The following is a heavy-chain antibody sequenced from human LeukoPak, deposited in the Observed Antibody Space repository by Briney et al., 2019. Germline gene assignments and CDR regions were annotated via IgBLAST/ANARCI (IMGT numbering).Heavy chain of an antibody. V-gene: IGHV3-30*18. Sequence: GGSLRLSCAASGFTFSSYWMSWVRQAPGKGLEWVAVISYDGSNKYYADSVKGRFTISRDNSKNTLYLQMNSLRAEDTAVYYCAKGLQHWGQGTLVTVSS. CDR2: ISYDGSNK. CDR1: GFTFSSYW. J-gene: IGHJ1*01. CDR3: AKGLQH.